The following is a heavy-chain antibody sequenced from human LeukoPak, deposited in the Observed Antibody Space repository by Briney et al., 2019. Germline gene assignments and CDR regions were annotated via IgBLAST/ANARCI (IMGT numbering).Heavy chain of an antibody. CDR2: ISGSGGST. V-gene: IGHV3-23*01. D-gene: IGHD3-10*01. CDR3: AKTEVTMVRGAHFDY. Sequence: PGGSLRLSCAASGFTFSSYAMSWVRQAPGKGLEWVSAISGSGGSTYYADSVKGRFTISSDNSKNTLYLQMNSLRAEDTAVYYCAKTEVTMVRGAHFDYWGQGTLVTVSS. CDR1: GFTFSSYA. J-gene: IGHJ4*02.